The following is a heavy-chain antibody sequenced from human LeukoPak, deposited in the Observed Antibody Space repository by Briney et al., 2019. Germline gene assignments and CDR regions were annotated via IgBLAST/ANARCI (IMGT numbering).Heavy chain of an antibody. Sequence: PGGSLRLSCAASGFTFSSYEMNWVRQAPGKGLEWVSYISSSGSTIYYADSVKGRFTISRDNAKNSLYLQMNSLRAEDTALYYCAKGDERSKNNFDYWGQGTLVTVSS. CDR2: ISSSGSTI. CDR3: AKGDERSKNNFDY. CDR1: GFTFSSYE. V-gene: IGHV3-48*03. J-gene: IGHJ4*02. D-gene: IGHD1-1*01.